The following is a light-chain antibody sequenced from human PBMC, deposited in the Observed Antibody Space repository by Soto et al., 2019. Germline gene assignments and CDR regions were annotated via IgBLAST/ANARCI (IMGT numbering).Light chain of an antibody. Sequence: QSVLTQPASGSGAPGQALGISCTGTSSDVGGYNYVSWYQQHPGKAPKLMVYDVSNRPSGVSNRFSGSKSGNTASLTISGLQAEDEADYYCSSYTSSSTYVFGTGTKVTVL. CDR3: SSYTSSSTYV. CDR2: DVS. V-gene: IGLV2-14*01. J-gene: IGLJ1*01. CDR1: SSDVGGYNY.